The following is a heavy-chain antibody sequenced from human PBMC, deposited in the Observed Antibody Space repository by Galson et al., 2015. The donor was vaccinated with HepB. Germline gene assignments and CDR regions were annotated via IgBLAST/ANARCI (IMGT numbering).Heavy chain of an antibody. J-gene: IGHJ6*03. D-gene: IGHD3-22*01. V-gene: IGHV1-8*01. Sequence: SVKVSCKASGYTFTSYDINWVRQATGQGLEWMGWMNPNSGNTGYAQKFQGRVTMTRNTSISTAYMELSSLRSEDTAVYYCARVPRYYYDSSGYSTGNYYYYMDVWGKGTTVTVSS. CDR2: MNPNSGNT. CDR3: ARVPRYYYDSSGYSTGNYYYYMDV. CDR1: GYTFTSYD.